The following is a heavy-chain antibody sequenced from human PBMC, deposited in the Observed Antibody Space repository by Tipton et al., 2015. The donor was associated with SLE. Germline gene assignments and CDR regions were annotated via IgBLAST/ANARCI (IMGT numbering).Heavy chain of an antibody. D-gene: IGHD5-12*01. J-gene: IGHJ4*02. Sequence: SLRLSCAASGFTFSDYAMHWVRQSPGKGLEWVALISYDGINKYFADSVKGRFTISRDDSTNTLYLQMNSLRAEDTAVYFCARLRAARGFDYWGQGTLVTVSS. CDR2: ISYDGINK. CDR1: GFTFSDYA. V-gene: IGHV3-30*04. CDR3: ARLRAARGFDY.